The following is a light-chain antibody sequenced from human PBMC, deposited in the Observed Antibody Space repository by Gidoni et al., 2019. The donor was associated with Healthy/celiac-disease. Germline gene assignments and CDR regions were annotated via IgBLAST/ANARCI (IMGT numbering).Light chain of an antibody. CDR2: LGS. CDR1: QSLLHSNGYNY. V-gene: IGKV2-28*01. J-gene: IGKJ4*01. Sequence: DIVMTQSPLSLPVTPGEPASISCRSSQSLLHSNGYNYLDWYLQKPGQSLQLMIYLGSNRASGVPDRFSGSGSGTYFTLKISRVEAEDVGVYYCMQALQTPLTFGGGTKVEIK. CDR3: MQALQTPLT.